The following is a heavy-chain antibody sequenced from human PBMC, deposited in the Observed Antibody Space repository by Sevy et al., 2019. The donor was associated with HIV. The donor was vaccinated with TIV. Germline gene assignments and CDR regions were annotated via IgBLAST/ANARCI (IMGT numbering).Heavy chain of an antibody. V-gene: IGHV3-23*01. CDR3: AKGTLVVPAVIYYYYGMDV. CDR2: ISHSGGST. D-gene: IGHD2-2*02. J-gene: IGHJ6*02. Sequence: GGSLRLSCAASGFTFSGYAMNWVRQAPGKGLEWVSAISHSGGSTYYADSVNGRFTISRDNSKNTLYLQMNSLRAEDTAVYYCAKGTLVVPAVIYYYYGMDVWGQGTTVTVSS. CDR1: GFTFSGYA.